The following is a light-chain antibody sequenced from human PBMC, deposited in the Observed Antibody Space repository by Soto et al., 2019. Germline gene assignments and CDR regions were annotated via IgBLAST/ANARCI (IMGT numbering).Light chain of an antibody. Sequence: EIVLTQSPATLSLSPGERATLSCRASQSVSSYLAWYQQKPGQAPRLLIYDASNRATGIPARFSGGGSGTDFALPISSLEPEDFAVYYCQQRFNWPRFTFGQGTKLALK. CDR2: DAS. J-gene: IGKJ2*01. CDR1: QSVSSY. V-gene: IGKV3-11*01. CDR3: QQRFNWPRFT.